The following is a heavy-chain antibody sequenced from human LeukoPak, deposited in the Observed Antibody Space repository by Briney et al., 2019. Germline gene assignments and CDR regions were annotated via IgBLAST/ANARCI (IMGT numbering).Heavy chain of an antibody. D-gene: IGHD2-15*01. CDR1: GYTFTSYG. CDR3: ARGYCSGGSCLKTDY. J-gene: IGHJ4*02. Sequence: ASVTVSCTASGYTFTSYGISWVRQAPGQGLAWLGWISAYNGNTNYAQKLQGRVTMTTDTSTSTAYMELRSLRSDDTAVYYCARGYCSGGSCLKTDYWGQGTLVTVSS. V-gene: IGHV1-18*01. CDR2: ISAYNGNT.